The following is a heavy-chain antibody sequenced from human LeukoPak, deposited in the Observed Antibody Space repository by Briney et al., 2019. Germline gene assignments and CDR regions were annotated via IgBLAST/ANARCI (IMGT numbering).Heavy chain of an antibody. J-gene: IGHJ5*02. D-gene: IGHD1-26*01. CDR1: GGSISSSSYY. V-gene: IGHV4-61*01. CDR2: IYYSGST. Sequence: PSETLSLTCTVSGGSISSSSYYWSWNRQPPGKGLEWIGYIYYSGSTNYNPSLKSRVTISVDTSKNQFSLKLSSVTAADAAVYYCARVWERPGVNWFDPWGQGTLVTVSS. CDR3: ARVWERPGVNWFDP.